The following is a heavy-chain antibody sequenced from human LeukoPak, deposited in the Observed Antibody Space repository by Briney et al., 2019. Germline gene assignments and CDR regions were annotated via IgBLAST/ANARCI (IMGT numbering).Heavy chain of an antibody. CDR1: GYTFTSYD. D-gene: IGHD3-10*01. J-gene: IGHJ6*02. V-gene: IGHV1-8*01. CDR2: MNPNSGNT. CDR3: ARLPYYYGSAQVGYYYYYGMDV. Sequence: GASVKVSCKASGYTFTSYDINWVRQATGQGLEWMGWMNPNSGNTGYAQKFQGRVTMTRNTSISTAYMELSSLRSEDTAVYYCARLPYYYGSAQVGYYYYYGMDVWGQGTLVTVSS.